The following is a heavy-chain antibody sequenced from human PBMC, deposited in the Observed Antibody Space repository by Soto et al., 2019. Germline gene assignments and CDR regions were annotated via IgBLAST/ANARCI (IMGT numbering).Heavy chain of an antibody. J-gene: IGHJ4*02. CDR2: INAGNGNT. CDR3: ARVNRDFWSGYYNYFDY. D-gene: IGHD3-3*01. Sequence: ASVKVSCKASGYTFTSYAMHWVRQAPGQRLEWMGWINAGNGNTKYSQKFQGRVTITRDTSASTAYMELSSLRSEDTAVYYCARVNRDFWSGYYNYFDYLVQGTLVTVSS. V-gene: IGHV1-3*01. CDR1: GYTFTSYA.